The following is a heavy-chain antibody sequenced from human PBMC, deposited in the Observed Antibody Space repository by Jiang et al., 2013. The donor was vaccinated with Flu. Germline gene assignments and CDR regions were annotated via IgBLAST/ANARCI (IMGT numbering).Heavy chain of an antibody. CDR1: GGSISNYY. D-gene: IGHD4-11*01. Sequence: LLKPSETLSLTCTVSGGSISNYYWSWIRQSPGKGLEWIGHIYFSGSTNYNPSLKSRVTISVDTSKNQFSLKLSSVTAADTAVYYCARDRYDYSNYYYYGMDVWGQGTTVTVSS. CDR2: IYFSGST. J-gene: IGHJ6*02. CDR3: ARDRYDYSNYYYYGMDV. V-gene: IGHV4-59*01.